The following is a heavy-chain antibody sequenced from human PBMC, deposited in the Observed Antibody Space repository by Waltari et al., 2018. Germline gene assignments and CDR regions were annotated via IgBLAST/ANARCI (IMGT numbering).Heavy chain of an antibody. CDR3: ARVEQWLVGSYGMDV. J-gene: IGHJ6*02. CDR2: IWYDGSNK. Sequence: QVQLVESGGGVVQPGRSLRLSCAASGFPFSSYGMHWVRQAPGKGLEWVAVIWYDGSNKYYADSVKGRFTISRDNSKNTLYLQMNSLRAEDTAVYYCARVEQWLVGSYGMDVWGQGTTVTVSS. V-gene: IGHV3-33*01. CDR1: GFPFSSYG. D-gene: IGHD6-19*01.